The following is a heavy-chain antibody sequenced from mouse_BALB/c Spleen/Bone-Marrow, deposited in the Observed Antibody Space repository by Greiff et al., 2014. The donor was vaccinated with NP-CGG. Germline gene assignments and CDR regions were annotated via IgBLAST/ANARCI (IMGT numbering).Heavy chain of an antibody. J-gene: IGHJ2*01. CDR2: INPNNGGT. Sequence: DVKLVESGPELVKPGASVKMTCKASGYTFTDFNMDWVKQSHGKSLEWIGDINPNNGGTIYNQKFKGRATLTVDTSSRTAYMEFRSLTSEDTAVYFCAREERGFDYWGQGTTLTVSS. V-gene: IGHV1-18*01. CDR3: AREERGFDY. CDR1: GYTFTDFN.